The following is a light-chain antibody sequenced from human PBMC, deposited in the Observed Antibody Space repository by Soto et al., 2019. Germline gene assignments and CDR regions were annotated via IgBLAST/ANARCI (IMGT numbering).Light chain of an antibody. CDR2: EVS. CDR3: QHRMNWPLT. Sequence: DIVMTQTPLSLSVTPGQPASISCKSSQSLLHSDGETYLYWYLQKPGQPPQLLIYEVSNRATGIPARFSGSGSATDFTLTISSLEPEDFAVYYCQHRMNWPLTFGQGTRLEIK. CDR1: QSLLHSDGETY. J-gene: IGKJ5*01. V-gene: IGKV2D-29*01.